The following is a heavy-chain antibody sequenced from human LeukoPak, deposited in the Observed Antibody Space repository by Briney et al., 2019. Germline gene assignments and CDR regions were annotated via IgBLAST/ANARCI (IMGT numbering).Heavy chain of an antibody. D-gene: IGHD3-10*01. CDR1: GYTFTGYY. J-gene: IGHJ4*02. V-gene: IGHV1-8*02. Sequence: ASVKVSCKASGYTFTGYYMHWVRQATGQGLEWMGWMNPNSGNTGYAQKFQGRVTMTRNTSISTAYMELSSLRSEDTAVYYCARGRGGVGYYFDYWGQGTLVTVSS. CDR2: MNPNSGNT. CDR3: ARGRGGVGYYFDY.